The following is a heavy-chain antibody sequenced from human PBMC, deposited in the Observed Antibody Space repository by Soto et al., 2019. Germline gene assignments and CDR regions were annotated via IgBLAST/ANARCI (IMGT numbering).Heavy chain of an antibody. V-gene: IGHV3-21*01. D-gene: IGHD2-2*01. Sequence: EVQLVESGGGLVKPGGSLRVSCAASGVTFSSYSMNWVHQAPGKGLEWVSSISSSSSYIYYADSVKGRFTISRDNAKTSLYLQMNSLRAEDTAVYYCARDHCSSTSCYGLWGQGTLVTVSS. CDR3: ARDHCSSTSCYGL. CDR2: ISSSSSYI. J-gene: IGHJ4*02. CDR1: GVTFSSYS.